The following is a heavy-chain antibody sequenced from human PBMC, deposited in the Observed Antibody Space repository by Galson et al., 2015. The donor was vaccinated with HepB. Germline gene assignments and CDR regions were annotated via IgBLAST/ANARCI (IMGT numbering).Heavy chain of an antibody. CDR3: ARPEGGGSYWYSFDY. CDR1: GFTFSSYG. V-gene: IGHV3-33*08. J-gene: IGHJ4*02. CDR2: IWYDGSNK. D-gene: IGHD1-26*01. Sequence: SLRLSCAASGFTFSSYGMHWVRQAPGKGLEWVAVIWYDGSNKYYADSVQGRFTISRDNSKNTLYLQMNSLRAEDTAVYYCARPEGGGSYWYSFDYWGQGTLVTVSS.